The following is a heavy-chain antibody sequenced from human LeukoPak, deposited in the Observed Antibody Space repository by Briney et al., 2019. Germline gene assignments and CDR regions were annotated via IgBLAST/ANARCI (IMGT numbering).Heavy chain of an antibody. CDR2: ISGSGGST. V-gene: IGHV3-23*01. CDR1: GFTFSSYG. Sequence: GGTLRLSCAASGFTFSSYGMSWVRQAPGKGLEWVSAISGSGGSTYYADSVKGRFTISRDNSKNTLYLQMNSLRAEDTAVYYCAKDYGDGGFDPGAQGTLVTVSS. CDR3: AKDYGDGGFDP. J-gene: IGHJ5*02. D-gene: IGHD4-17*01.